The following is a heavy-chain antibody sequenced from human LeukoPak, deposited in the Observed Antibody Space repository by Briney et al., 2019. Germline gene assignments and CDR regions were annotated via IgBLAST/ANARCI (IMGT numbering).Heavy chain of an antibody. J-gene: IGHJ4*02. CDR2: IDKISVGT. CDR3: AKDYVVGSIDY. Sequence: PGGSLRLSCAASGFTFSSFAMSWIRQAPGKGLEWVSSIDKISVGTYYADSVRGRFTISRDNSKNTLFLQMNSLRAEDSAVYYCAKDYVVGSIDYWGQGTLVTVSS. V-gene: IGHV3-23*01. CDR1: GFTFSSFA. D-gene: IGHD2-21*01.